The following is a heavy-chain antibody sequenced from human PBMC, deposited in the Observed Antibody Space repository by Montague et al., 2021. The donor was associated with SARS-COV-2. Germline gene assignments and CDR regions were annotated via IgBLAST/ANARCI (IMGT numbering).Heavy chain of an antibody. Sequence: SETLSLTCAVYDGSFSDYSWTWIRQPPGKGLEWIGDINHRGSTNYNPSLKIRVTISVDTSKNQFSLKMTSVTAADTAVYYCARGRQHINMVVVVVTGGEYYFDFWGQGTLVAVSS. CDR3: ARGRQHINMVVVVVTGGEYYFDF. D-gene: IGHD3-22*01. V-gene: IGHV4-34*01. J-gene: IGHJ4*02. CDR1: DGSFSDYS. CDR2: INHRGST.